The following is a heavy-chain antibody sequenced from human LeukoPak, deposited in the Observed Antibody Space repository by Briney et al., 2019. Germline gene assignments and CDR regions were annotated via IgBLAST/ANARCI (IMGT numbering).Heavy chain of an antibody. CDR1: GFTLTGHA. V-gene: IGHV3-23*01. Sequence: GGSLRLSCAVSGFTLTGHALSWVRQAPGEGLEWVSGIIDVGDTYYADSVKGRFTISRDSSKNTLYLQMNSLRAEDTATYYCAKDYCRGGNCPLPFFDSWGQGTLVTVSS. CDR3: AKDYCRGGNCPLPFFDS. J-gene: IGHJ4*02. CDR2: IIDVGDT. D-gene: IGHD2-15*01.